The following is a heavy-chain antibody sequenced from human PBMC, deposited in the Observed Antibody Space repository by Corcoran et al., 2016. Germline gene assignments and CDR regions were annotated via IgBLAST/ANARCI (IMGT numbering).Heavy chain of an antibody. V-gene: IGHV3-73*02. CDR1: GFTFSDSA. D-gene: IGHD2-21*01. CDR2: IRSKANNYAT. Sequence: EVQLVESGGDLVQPGGSLKLSCAASGFTFSDSAIHWVRQASGKVLEWVGRIRSKANNYATMFAASVRGRFTIYGDESKNTAYLQMNRLEIEDTAVYYCRRGIVGYGMDVWCQGTTVTVPS. CDR3: RRGIVGYGMDV. J-gene: IGHJ6*02.